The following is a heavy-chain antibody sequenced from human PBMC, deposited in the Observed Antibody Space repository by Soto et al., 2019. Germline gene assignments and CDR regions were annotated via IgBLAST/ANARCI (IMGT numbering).Heavy chain of an antibody. CDR3: ARGGCSSSSCYRYNWFDP. J-gene: IGHJ5*02. Sequence: QVQLQESGPGLVKPSETLSLTCTVSGGSISSYYWNWIRQPPGKGLEWIGYIYYSGNTNYDPSLKSRVTISVDTSKNQMSLKLTSVTAADTAVYYCARGGCSSSSCYRYNWFDPWGQGTLVTVSS. CDR2: IYYSGNT. D-gene: IGHD2-2*02. CDR1: GGSISSYY. V-gene: IGHV4-59*01.